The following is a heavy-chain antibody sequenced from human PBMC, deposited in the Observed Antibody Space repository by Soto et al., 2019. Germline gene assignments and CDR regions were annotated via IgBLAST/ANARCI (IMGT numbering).Heavy chain of an antibody. CDR3: AKDEGIVVVSSFDY. CDR2: ISYDGSNK. J-gene: IGHJ4*02. D-gene: IGHD3-22*01. Sequence: GGSLRLSCAASGFTFSSYGMHWVRQAPGKGLEWVAVISYDGSNKYYADSVKGRFTISRDNSKNTLYLQMNSLRAEDTAVYYCAKDEGIVVVSSFDYWGQGT. V-gene: IGHV3-30*18. CDR1: GFTFSSYG.